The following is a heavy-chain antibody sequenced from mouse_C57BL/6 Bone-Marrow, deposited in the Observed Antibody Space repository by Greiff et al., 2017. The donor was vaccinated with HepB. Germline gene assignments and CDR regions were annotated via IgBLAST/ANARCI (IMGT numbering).Heavy chain of an antibody. D-gene: IGHD2-4*01. CDR2: ISYDGSN. CDR1: GYSITSGYY. Sequence: EVKLQESGPGLVKPSQSLSLTCSVTGYSITSGYYWNWIRQFPGNKLEWMGYISYDGSNNYNPSLKNRISITRDTSKNHFFLKLNSVTTEDTATYYGASREDYDYRIDYWGQGTTLTVSS. V-gene: IGHV3-6*01. J-gene: IGHJ2*01. CDR3: ASREDYDYRIDY.